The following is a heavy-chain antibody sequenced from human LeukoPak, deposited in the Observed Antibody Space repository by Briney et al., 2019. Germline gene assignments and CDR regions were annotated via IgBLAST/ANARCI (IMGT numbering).Heavy chain of an antibody. D-gene: IGHD1-26*01. CDR2: IYYSGST. CDR3: ARETIVGATAGVLDY. V-gene: IGHV4-31*03. CDR1: GGSISSGGYY. J-gene: IGHJ4*02. Sequence: PSQTLSLTCTVSGGSISSGGYYWSWIRQRRGKGLEWIGYIYYSGSTYYNPSLKSRVTISADTSKNQFSLRLSSVTAADTAVYYCARETIVGATAGVLDYWGQGTLVTVSS.